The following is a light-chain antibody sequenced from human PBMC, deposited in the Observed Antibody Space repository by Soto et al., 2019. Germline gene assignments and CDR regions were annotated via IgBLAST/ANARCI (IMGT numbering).Light chain of an antibody. V-gene: IGKV3-20*01. CDR3: QQYGSSPHT. Sequence: EIVLTQSPGTLSLSPGERATLSCRASQSVSSSYLAWYQHKPGQAPRLLIYGASSRATGIPDRFSGSGSGTDFTLTISRLEPEGVAVYYCQQYGSSPHTFGQGTKLEIK. CDR1: QSVSSSY. J-gene: IGKJ2*01. CDR2: GAS.